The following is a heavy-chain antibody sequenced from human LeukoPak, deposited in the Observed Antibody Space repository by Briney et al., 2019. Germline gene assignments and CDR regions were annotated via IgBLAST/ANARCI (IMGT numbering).Heavy chain of an antibody. D-gene: IGHD3-22*01. CDR1: GSTFTGYY. V-gene: IGHV1-2*02. CDR3: ARDLTAYSNGNGYYADLDY. CDR2: INTNSSGT. Sequence: ASVTVSLKASGSTFTGYYLHWVRLPPAQGLEWMGWINTNSSGTNNAYKVPGRVTITRDTSISTAYMELSRLRSDDTAVYSGARDLTAYSNGNGYYADLDYWGQGTLVTVSS. J-gene: IGHJ4*02.